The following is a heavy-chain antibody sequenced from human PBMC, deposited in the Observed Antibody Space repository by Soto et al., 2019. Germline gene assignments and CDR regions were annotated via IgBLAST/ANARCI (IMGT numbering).Heavy chain of an antibody. CDR3: VIILRYFDWHPPLRDYGMDV. CDR1: GFTFSSYA. V-gene: IGHV3-23*01. Sequence: EVQLLESGGGLVQPGGSLRLSCAASGFTFSSYAMSWVRQAPGKGLAWASASSGSGGSTYYEDSVKGRFTISRDNSKNTLDLHMNSLRAEDTAVYYCVIILRYFDWHPPLRDYGMDVWGQGTTVTVSS. J-gene: IGHJ6*02. D-gene: IGHD3-9*01. CDR2: SSGSGGST.